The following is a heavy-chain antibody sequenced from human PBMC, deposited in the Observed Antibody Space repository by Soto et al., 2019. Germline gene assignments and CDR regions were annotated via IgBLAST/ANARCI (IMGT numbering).Heavy chain of an antibody. CDR1: GGSISSSSYY. Sequence: SETLSVTCTVSGGSISSSSYYWGWIRQPPGKGLEWIGSIYYSGSTYYNPSLKSRVTISVDTSKNQLSLKLSSVTAADTAVYYLARQTTTVTQFDYSSQVTLVTVSS. CDR3: ARQTTTVTQFDY. J-gene: IGHJ4*02. V-gene: IGHV4-39*01. CDR2: IYYSGST. D-gene: IGHD4-17*01.